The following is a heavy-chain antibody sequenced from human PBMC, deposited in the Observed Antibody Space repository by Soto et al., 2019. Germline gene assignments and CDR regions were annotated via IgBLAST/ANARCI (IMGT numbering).Heavy chain of an antibody. V-gene: IGHV3-23*01. J-gene: IGHJ6*02. CDR2: ISGSGGST. CDR3: AKDNPMVRGVIPYYGMDV. D-gene: IGHD3-10*01. Sequence: HPGGSLRLSCAASGFTFSSYAMSWVRQAPGKGLEWVSAISGSGGSTYYADSVKGRFTISRDNSKNTLYPQMNSLRAEDTAVYYCAKDNPMVRGVIPYYGMDVWGQGTTVTVSS. CDR1: GFTFSSYA.